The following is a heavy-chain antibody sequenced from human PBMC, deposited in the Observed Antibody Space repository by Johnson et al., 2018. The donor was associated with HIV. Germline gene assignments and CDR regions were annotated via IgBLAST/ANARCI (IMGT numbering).Heavy chain of an antibody. CDR1: GFTVSSNY. CDR2: LYSGGST. Sequence: EKLVESGGGLIQPGGSLRLSCAASGFTVSSNYMSWVRQAPGKGLEWVSVLYSGGSTYYADSVKGRFTISRDNSKNTLYLQMNSLRAEDTAVYYCNTDAFDIWGQGTMVTVSS. V-gene: IGHV3-66*03. CDR3: NTDAFDI. J-gene: IGHJ3*02.